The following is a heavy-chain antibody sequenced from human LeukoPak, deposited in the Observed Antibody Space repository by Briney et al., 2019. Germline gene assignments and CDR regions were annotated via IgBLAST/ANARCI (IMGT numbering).Heavy chain of an antibody. CDR1: GGSISSYY. Sequence: SETLSLTCTVSGGSISSYYWSWIRQPPGKGLEWIGYIYYSGSTNYNPSLKSRVTISVDTSKNQFSLKLSSVTAVDTAVYYCAREGGGSATFDYWGQGTLVTVSS. D-gene: IGHD5-12*01. V-gene: IGHV4-59*01. CDR2: IYYSGST. CDR3: AREGGGSATFDY. J-gene: IGHJ4*02.